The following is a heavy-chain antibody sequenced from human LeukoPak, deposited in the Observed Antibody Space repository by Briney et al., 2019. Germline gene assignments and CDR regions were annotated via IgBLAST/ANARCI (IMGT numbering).Heavy chain of an antibody. D-gene: IGHD3-22*01. CDR3: ARVVYYYDSSGYYYGEYFQH. J-gene: IGHJ1*01. Sequence: GGSLRLSCAASGFTVSSNYMSWVRQAPGKGLEWVSVIYSGGSTYYADSVKGRFTISRDNSKNTLYLQMNSLRAEDTAVYYWARVVYYYDSSGYYYGEYFQHWGQGTLVTVSS. CDR1: GFTVSSNY. CDR2: IYSGGST. V-gene: IGHV3-53*01.